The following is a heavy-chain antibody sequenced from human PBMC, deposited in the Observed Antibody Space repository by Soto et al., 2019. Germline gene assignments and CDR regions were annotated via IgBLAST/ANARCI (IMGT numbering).Heavy chain of an antibody. Sequence: PGGSLRLSCAASGFTVSRMSWVRQAPGRGLEWVSFISDDSSRTYYADAVKGRFTISRDNSKYTLYLQMNSLTAEDTAVYACVKGGWLDFWGQGTLVTVSS. CDR2: ISDDSSRT. CDR1: GFTVSR. V-gene: IGHV3-23*01. CDR3: VKGGWLDF. D-gene: IGHD3-16*01. J-gene: IGHJ5*01.